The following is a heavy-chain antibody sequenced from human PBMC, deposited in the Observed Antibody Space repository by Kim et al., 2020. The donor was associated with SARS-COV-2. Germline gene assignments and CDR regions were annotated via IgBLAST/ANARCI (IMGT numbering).Heavy chain of an antibody. CDR2: IYSSGDS. CDR1: GASITGFY. D-gene: IGHD6-13*01. Sequence: SETLSLTCAVSGASITGFYWSWIRQPAGKGLEWIGRIYSSGDSNYNPSLTSRVSISVDRSRNQISLKLRSVTAADTAMYYCGRGRVAAAGSGVVGYDWG. V-gene: IGHV4-4*07. J-gene: IGHJ1*01. CDR3: GRGRVAAAGSGVVGYD.